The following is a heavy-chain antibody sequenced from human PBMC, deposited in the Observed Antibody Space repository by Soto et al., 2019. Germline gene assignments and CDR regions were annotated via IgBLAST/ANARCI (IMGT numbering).Heavy chain of an antibody. CDR3: AKDGFWAVAATRQDYYYYMDV. Sequence: GGSLRLSCAASGFTFDDYAMHWVRQAPGKGLEWVSGISWNSGSIGYADSVKGRFTISRDNAKNSLYLQMNSLRAEDTALYYCAKDGFWAVAATRQDYYYYMDVWGKGTTVTVSS. V-gene: IGHV3-9*01. CDR1: GFTFDDYA. J-gene: IGHJ6*03. D-gene: IGHD2-15*01. CDR2: ISWNSGSI.